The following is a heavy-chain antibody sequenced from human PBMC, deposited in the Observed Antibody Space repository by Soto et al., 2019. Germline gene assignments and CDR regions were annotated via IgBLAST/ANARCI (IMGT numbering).Heavy chain of an antibody. CDR2: INAGNGNT. J-gene: IGHJ4*02. CDR1: GYTFTSYA. Sequence: QVQLVQSGAEVKKPGASVKVSCKASGYTFTSYAMHWVRQAPGQRLEWMGWINAGNGNTKYSQKFQGRVTITRDTSASTAYMELSSLRSEDTAVYYCARDGFEGVYYRGFGEPLFPWSYWGQGTLVTVSS. V-gene: IGHV1-3*01. D-gene: IGHD3-10*01. CDR3: ARDGFEGVYYRGFGEPLFPWSY.